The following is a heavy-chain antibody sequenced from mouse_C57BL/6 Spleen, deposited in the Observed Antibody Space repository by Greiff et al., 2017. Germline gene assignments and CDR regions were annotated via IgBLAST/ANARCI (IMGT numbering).Heavy chain of an antibody. V-gene: IGHV1-85*01. CDR1: GYTFTSYD. CDR3: ARPPYYYGSSYWFAY. CDR2: IYPRDGST. J-gene: IGHJ3*01. D-gene: IGHD1-1*01. Sequence: VMLVESGPELVKPGASVKLSCKASGYTFTSYDINWVKQRPGQGLEWIGWIYPRDGSTKYNEKFKGTATLTVDTSSSTAYMELHSLTSEDSAVYFGARPPYYYGSSYWFAYWGQGTLVTVSA.